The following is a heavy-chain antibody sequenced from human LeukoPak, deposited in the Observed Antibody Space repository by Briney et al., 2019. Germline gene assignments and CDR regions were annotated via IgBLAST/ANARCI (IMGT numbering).Heavy chain of an antibody. J-gene: IGHJ4*02. CDR3: ARLKYDTLTGYYIGAFDY. CDR1: GYTFTSYD. CDR2: MNPNSGNT. V-gene: IGHV1-8*01. D-gene: IGHD3-9*01. Sequence: ASVKVSCKASGYTFTSYDINWVRQATGQGLEWMGWMNPNSGNTGYAQKFQGRVTMTRNTSISTAYMELSSLRSEDTAVYYCARLKYDTLTGYYIGAFDYWGQGTLVTVSS.